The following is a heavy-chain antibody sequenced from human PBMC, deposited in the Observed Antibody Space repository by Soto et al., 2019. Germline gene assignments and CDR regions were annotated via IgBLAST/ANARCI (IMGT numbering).Heavy chain of an antibody. CDR3: ARVGCLGYCSSTSCYPYYYYGMDV. CDR1: GFTFSSYG. CDR2: IWYDGSNK. J-gene: IGHJ6*02. Sequence: QVQLVESGGGVVQPGRSLRLSCAASGFTFSSYGMHWVRQAPGKGLEWVAVIWYDGSNKYYADSVKGRFTISRDNSKNTLYLQMNSLRAEDTAVYYCARVGCLGYCSSTSCYPYYYYGMDVWGQGTTVTVSS. D-gene: IGHD2-2*01. V-gene: IGHV3-33*01.